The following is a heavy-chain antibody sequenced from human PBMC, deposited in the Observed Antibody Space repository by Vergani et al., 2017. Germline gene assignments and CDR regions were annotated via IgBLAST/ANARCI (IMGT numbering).Heavy chain of an antibody. CDR3: ARRSLLPPGIKRLGDYYGSY. Sequence: QVQLVQSGAEVKKPGSSVKVSCKASGGTFSSYAISWVRQAPGQGLEWMGGIIPIFGTANYAQKFQGRVTITADKSTSTAYMELSSLRSEDTAVYYCARRSLLPPGIKRLGDYYGSYWGQGTLVTVSS. D-gene: IGHD3-10*01. V-gene: IGHV1-69*06. CDR2: IIPIFGTA. CDR1: GGTFSSYA. J-gene: IGHJ4*02.